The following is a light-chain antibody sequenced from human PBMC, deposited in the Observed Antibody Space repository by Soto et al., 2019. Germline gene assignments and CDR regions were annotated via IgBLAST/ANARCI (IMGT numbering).Light chain of an antibody. CDR2: DVS. V-gene: IGKV1-33*01. CDR1: QDIANF. J-gene: IGKJ5*01. Sequence: DIQMTQPPSSLSASVGARVPITCQASQDIANFLNWYKQKPGKAPKLLIYDVSNLETGVPPRFSGSGSGTDFTFTISSLQPEDIATYYCQQYDNVPITFGQGTRLEIK. CDR3: QQYDNVPIT.